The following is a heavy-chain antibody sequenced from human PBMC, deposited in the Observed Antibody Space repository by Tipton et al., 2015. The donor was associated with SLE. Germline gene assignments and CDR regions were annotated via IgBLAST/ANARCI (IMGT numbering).Heavy chain of an antibody. CDR1: DYSISSGYY. D-gene: IGHD5-18*01. Sequence: TLSLTCTVSDYSISSGYYWGWIRQPPGKGLEWIGSISHSGTTYYNPSLKSRVTISLDTSKNQFSLKLSSVTAADTAVYYCARGGYSYGQNSFDPWGQGTLVTVSS. CDR2: ISHSGTT. CDR3: ARGGYSYGQNSFDP. J-gene: IGHJ5*02. V-gene: IGHV4-38-2*02.